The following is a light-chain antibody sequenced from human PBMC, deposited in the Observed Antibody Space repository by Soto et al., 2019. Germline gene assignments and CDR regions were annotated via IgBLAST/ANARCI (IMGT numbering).Light chain of an antibody. J-gene: IGKJ4*01. CDR3: MQGTQFPLT. Sequence: IVMTQSXLSSPVTFGQRASISCRSSQNLVYRDGKTYLNWLQQRXGXXLXXXXYKISERFYGVPDRFSGSGAATDFTRRISRVEAVDVAIYYCMQGTQFPLTFGGGTKVDIK. CDR1: QNLVYRDGKTY. V-gene: IGKV2-24*01. CDR2: KIS.